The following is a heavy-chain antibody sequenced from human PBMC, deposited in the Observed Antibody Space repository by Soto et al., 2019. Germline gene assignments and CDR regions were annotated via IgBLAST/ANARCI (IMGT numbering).Heavy chain of an antibody. Sequence: QVQLQESGPGLVKPSETLSLTCTVSGGSISSYYWSWIRQPPGKGLEWIGYLHYSGSTNYNPSLKSPVTPSGEPAQNQFSLKLSSVTAADTAVYYCAKITQGGGSFDYWGQGTLVTVSS. V-gene: IGHV4-59*01. CDR1: GGSISSYY. J-gene: IGHJ4*02. CDR3: AKITQGGGSFDY. CDR2: LHYSGST. D-gene: IGHD2-15*01.